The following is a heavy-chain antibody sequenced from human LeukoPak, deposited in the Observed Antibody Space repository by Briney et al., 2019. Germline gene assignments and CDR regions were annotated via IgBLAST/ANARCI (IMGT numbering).Heavy chain of an antibody. CDR3: SRDSAGNNY. J-gene: IGHJ4*02. V-gene: IGHV3-7*01. CDR2: IKQDGSKK. D-gene: IGHD6-13*01. Sequence: GGSLRLSCAASGFTFSTYWMSWVRQAPGKGLEWVANIKQDGSKKYYVDSVKGRFTISRDNAKNSLYLQMNSLSAEDSANYYCSRDSAGNNYWGQGTLVTVSS. CDR1: GFTFSTYW.